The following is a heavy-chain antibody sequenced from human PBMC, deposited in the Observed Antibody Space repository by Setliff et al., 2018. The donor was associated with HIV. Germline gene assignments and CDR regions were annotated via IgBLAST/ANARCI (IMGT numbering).Heavy chain of an antibody. CDR2: IYTSGST. J-gene: IGHJ6*02. Sequence: SETLSLTCTVSGGSISSGSYYWSWIRQPAGKGLEWIGRIYTSGSTNYSPSLKSRVTISVDTSKNQFSLKLSSVTAADTAVYYCARGLHLRITMVRGEYYGMDVWGQGTTVTVSS. D-gene: IGHD3-10*01. CDR3: ARGLHLRITMVRGEYYGMDV. CDR1: GGSISSGSYY. V-gene: IGHV4-61*02.